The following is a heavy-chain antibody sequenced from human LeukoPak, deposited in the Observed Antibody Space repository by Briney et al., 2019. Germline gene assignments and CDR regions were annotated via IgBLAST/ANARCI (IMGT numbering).Heavy chain of an antibody. Sequence: GGSLRLSCAASGITVSNNYMNWVRQAPGKGLEWVSVIHIDGTTYYANSVKGRFTISRDNSKNTAYLKINSLRPEDTALYYCASGSDSSYWGQGTLVTVSS. D-gene: IGHD6-19*01. CDR2: IHIDGTT. J-gene: IGHJ4*02. V-gene: IGHV3-66*02. CDR1: GITVSNNY. CDR3: ASGSDSSY.